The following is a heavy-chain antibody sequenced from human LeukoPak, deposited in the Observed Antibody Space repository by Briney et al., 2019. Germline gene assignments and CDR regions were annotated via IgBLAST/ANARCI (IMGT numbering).Heavy chain of an antibody. V-gene: IGHV4-38-2*02. Sequence: PSETLSLTCTVSSYSISSGYYWGLIRQPPGKGLEWIGNIYHSGNTYYKPSLKSRVTISVDTSRNQFSLKLSSVTAADTAVYYCARVTSRLGVCDYWGQGTLVTVSS. CDR2: IYHSGNT. CDR1: SYSISSGYY. CDR3: ARVTSRLGVCDY. D-gene: IGHD2-8*01. J-gene: IGHJ4*02.